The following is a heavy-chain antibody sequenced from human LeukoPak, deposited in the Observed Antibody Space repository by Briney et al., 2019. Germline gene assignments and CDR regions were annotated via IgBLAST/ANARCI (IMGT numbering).Heavy chain of an antibody. V-gene: IGHV1-2*06. J-gene: IGHJ4*02. D-gene: IGHD6-13*01. Sequence: GASVKVSCKASGYTFTGYYMHWVRQAPGQGLEWMGRINPNSGGTNYAQKFQGRVTMTRDTSISTAYMELSRLRSDDTAVNCCAREAGYSSSWDFDYWGQGTLVTVSS. CDR1: GYTFTGYY. CDR3: AREAGYSSSWDFDY. CDR2: INPNSGGT.